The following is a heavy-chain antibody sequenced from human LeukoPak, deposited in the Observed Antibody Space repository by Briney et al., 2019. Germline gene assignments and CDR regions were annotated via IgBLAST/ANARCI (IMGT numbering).Heavy chain of an antibody. D-gene: IGHD2-15*01. CDR2: IYYSGST. V-gene: IGHV4-39*02. CDR1: GGSISGSSYY. CDR3: ARDCSGGSCYGAFDI. Sequence: SETLSLTCTVSGGSISGSSYYWGWIRQPPGKGLEWIGSIYYSGSTYYNPSLKSRVTISVDTSENRFSLKLSSVTATDTAVYYCARDCSGGSCYGAFDIWGQGTMVTVSS. J-gene: IGHJ3*02.